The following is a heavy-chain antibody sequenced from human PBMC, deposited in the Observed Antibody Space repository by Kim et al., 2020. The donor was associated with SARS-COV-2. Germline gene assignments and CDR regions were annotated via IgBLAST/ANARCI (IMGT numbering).Heavy chain of an antibody. J-gene: IGHJ4*02. V-gene: IGHV3-30*18. CDR3: AKVNSGYALPDY. CDR1: GFTFSSYG. CDR2: ISYDGSNK. D-gene: IGHD5-12*01. Sequence: GGSLRLSCAASGFTFSSYGMHWVRQAPGKGLEWVAVISYDGSNKYYADSVKGRFTISRDNSKNTLYLQMNSLRAEDTAVYYCAKVNSGYALPDYWGQGTLVTVSS.